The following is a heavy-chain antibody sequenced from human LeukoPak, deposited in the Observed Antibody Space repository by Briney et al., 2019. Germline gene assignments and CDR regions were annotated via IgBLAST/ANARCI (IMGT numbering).Heavy chain of an antibody. V-gene: IGHV4-39*01. Sequence: KLSESLSLTCTVSGGSISSSSYYWGWIRQPPGKGLEWIGSIYYSGSTYYNPSLKSRVTISVDTSKNQFSLKLSSVTAADTAVYYCARQLNLLRYFDWLFDYWGQGTLDPVSS. D-gene: IGHD3-9*01. CDR2: IYYSGST. CDR3: ARQLNLLRYFDWLFDY. CDR1: GGSISSSSYY. J-gene: IGHJ4*02.